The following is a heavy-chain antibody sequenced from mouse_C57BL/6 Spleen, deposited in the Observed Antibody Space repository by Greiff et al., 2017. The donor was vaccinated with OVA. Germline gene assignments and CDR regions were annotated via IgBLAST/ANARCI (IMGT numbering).Heavy chain of an antibody. V-gene: IGHV3-6*01. Sequence: VQLQESGPGLVKPSQSLSLTCSVTGYSITSGYYWNWIRQFPGNKLEWMGYISYDGSNNYNPSLKNRISITRDTSKNQFFLKLNSVTTEDTATYYCARVAYYSNYVDYWGQGTTLTVSS. CDR3: ARVAYYSNYVDY. D-gene: IGHD2-5*01. CDR1: GYSITSGYY. J-gene: IGHJ2*01. CDR2: ISYDGSN.